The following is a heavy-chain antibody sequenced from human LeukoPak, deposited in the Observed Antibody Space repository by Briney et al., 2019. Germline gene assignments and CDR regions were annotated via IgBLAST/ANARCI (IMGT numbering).Heavy chain of an antibody. Sequence: ASVKVSCKASGYTFTGYYMHWVRQAPGQGLEWMGWINPNSGGTNYAQKFQGRVTMTRDTSISTAYMELSRLRSDDTAVYYCARIGGTKVRPREDYWGQGTLVTVSS. CDR3: ARIGGTKVRPREDY. CDR1: GYTFTGYY. D-gene: IGHD1-7*01. J-gene: IGHJ4*02. V-gene: IGHV1-2*02. CDR2: INPNSGGT.